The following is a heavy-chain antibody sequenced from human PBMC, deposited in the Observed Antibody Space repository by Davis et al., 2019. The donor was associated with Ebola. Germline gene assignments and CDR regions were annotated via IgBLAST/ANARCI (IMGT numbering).Heavy chain of an antibody. J-gene: IGHJ4*02. Sequence: AASVKVSCKASGYTFTGYYMHWVRQAPGQGLEWMGRINPNSGGTDYAQKFQGRVTMTRDTSISTAYMELSRPRSDDTAVYYCARVVSDIVATITINYFDYWGLGTLVTVSS. V-gene: IGHV1-2*06. CDR3: ARVVSDIVATITINYFDY. D-gene: IGHD5-12*01. CDR1: GYTFTGYY. CDR2: INPNSGGT.